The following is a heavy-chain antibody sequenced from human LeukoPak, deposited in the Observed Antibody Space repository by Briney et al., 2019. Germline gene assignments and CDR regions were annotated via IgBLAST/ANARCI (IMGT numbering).Heavy chain of an antibody. CDR2: IYSGGDT. D-gene: IGHD6-19*01. J-gene: IGHJ4*02. CDR1: GFTVSSNY. CDR3: AKERSLEIAVAGTVFDY. V-gene: IGHV3-66*01. Sequence: GGSLRLSCAASGFTVSSNYMGWVRQAPGKGLEWVSVIYSGGDTYYADSVKGRFTISRDTSKTMIYLEMSRLKAEDTAVYYCAKERSLEIAVAGTVFDYWGQGTLVTVSS.